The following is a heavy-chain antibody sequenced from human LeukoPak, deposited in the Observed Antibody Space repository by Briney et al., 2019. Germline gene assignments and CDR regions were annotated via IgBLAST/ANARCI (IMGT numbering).Heavy chain of an antibody. CDR2: IYYSGSI. D-gene: IGHD1-26*01. J-gene: IGHJ4*02. CDR3: ARVVGANAYYFDY. V-gene: IGHV4-59*01. CDR1: GGSISSYY. Sequence: PSETLSLTCTVSGGSISSYYWSWIRQPPGEGLEWIGYIYYSGSINYNPSLKSRVTISVDTSKNQFSLKLSSVTAADTAVYYCARVVGANAYYFDYWGQGTLVTVSS.